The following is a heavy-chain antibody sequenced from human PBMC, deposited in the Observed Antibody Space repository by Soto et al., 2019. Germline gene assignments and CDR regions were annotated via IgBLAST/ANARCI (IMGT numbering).Heavy chain of an antibody. Sequence: QLQLQESGPGLVKPSETLSLTCTVSGGYISSSSYYWGWIRQPPGKGLEWIGSIYYSGSTYYNPSLKSRVTISVDTSKNQFSLKLSSVTAADTAVYYCARHLLPPYSSSSFLLDYWGQGTLVTVSS. CDR1: GGYISSSSYY. CDR2: IYYSGST. CDR3: ARHLLPPYSSSSFLLDY. V-gene: IGHV4-39*01. D-gene: IGHD6-6*01. J-gene: IGHJ4*02.